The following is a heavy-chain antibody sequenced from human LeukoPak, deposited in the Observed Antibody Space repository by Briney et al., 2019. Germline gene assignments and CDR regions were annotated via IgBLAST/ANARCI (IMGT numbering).Heavy chain of an antibody. J-gene: IGHJ4*02. CDR1: GFTVSSNY. V-gene: IGHV3-66*04. CDR3: ARHGLVEGELSQYYFDY. Sequence: GGSLRLSCAASGFTVSSNYMSWVRQAPGKGLEWVSVIYSGGSTYYADSVKGRFTISRDNSKNTLYLQMNSLRAEDTAVYYCARHGLVEGELSQYYFDYWGQGTLVTVSS. CDR2: IYSGGST. D-gene: IGHD3-16*02.